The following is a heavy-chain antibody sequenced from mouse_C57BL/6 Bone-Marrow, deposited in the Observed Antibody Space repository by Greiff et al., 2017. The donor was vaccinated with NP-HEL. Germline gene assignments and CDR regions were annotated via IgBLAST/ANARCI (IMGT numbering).Heavy chain of an antibody. Sequence: EVKVVESGGGLVQSGRSLRLSCATSGFTFSDFYMEWVRQAPGKGLEWIAASRNKANDYTTEYSASVKGRFSVSRDTSQSILYLQMNALRAEDTAIYYCARDAAYGSSYDWYFDVWGTGTTVTVSS. CDR1: GFTFSDFY. CDR2: SRNKANDYTT. CDR3: ARDAAYGSSYDWYFDV. V-gene: IGHV7-1*01. J-gene: IGHJ1*03. D-gene: IGHD1-1*01.